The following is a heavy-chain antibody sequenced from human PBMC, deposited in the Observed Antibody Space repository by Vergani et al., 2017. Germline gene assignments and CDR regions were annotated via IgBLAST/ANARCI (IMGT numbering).Heavy chain of an antibody. V-gene: IGHV1-3*01. CDR3: ARADYSNYYYYYYYMDV. Sequence: QVQLVQSGAEVKKPGASVKVSCKASGYTFTSYAMHWVRQAPGQRLEWMGWINAGNGNTKYSQKFQGRVTITRDTSASTAYMELSSLRSEDTAVYYCARADYSNYYYYYYYMDVWGKGTTVTVSS. D-gene: IGHD4-11*01. CDR2: INAGNGNT. CDR1: GYTFTSYA. J-gene: IGHJ6*03.